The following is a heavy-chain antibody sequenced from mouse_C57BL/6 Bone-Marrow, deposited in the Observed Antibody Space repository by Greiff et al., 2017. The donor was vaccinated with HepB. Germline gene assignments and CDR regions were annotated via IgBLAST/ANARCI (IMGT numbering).Heavy chain of an antibody. J-gene: IGHJ2*01. D-gene: IGHD1-1*01. CDR3: ARSANYYGTRFDY. CDR2: INPGSGGT. Sequence: QVQLQQSGAELVRPGTSVKVSCKASGYAFTNYLIEGVKQRPGQGLEWIGVINPGSGGTNYNEKFKGKATLTADKSSSTAYMQLSSLTSEDSAVYFCARSANYYGTRFDYWGQGTTLTVSS. V-gene: IGHV1-54*01. CDR1: GYAFTNYL.